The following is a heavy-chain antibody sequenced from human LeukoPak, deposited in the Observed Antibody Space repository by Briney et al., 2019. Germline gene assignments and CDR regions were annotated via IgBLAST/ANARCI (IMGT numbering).Heavy chain of an antibody. J-gene: IGHJ3*02. V-gene: IGHV1-2*02. CDR2: INPNSGGT. CDR1: GYTFTGYY. Sequence: ASVKVSCKASGYTFTGYYMHWVRQAPGQGLEWMGWINPNSGGTNYAQKLQGRVTMTTDTSTSTAYMELRSLRSDDTAVYYCARGLGATNSYAFDIWGQGTMVTVSS. CDR3: ARGLGATNSYAFDI. D-gene: IGHD1-26*01.